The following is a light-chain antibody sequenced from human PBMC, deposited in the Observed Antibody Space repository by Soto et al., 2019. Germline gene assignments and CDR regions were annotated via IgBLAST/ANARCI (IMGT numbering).Light chain of an antibody. V-gene: IGLV1-36*01. CDR1: SSNIGNNA. CDR3: ASWDDSLKGYV. CDR2: YDD. Sequence: QSVLTQPPSVSEAPRHRVTISCSGSSSNIGNNAVNWYQQLPGKAPKLLIYYDDLLPSGVSDRFSGSNSGTSASLAICGLQSEDEAGYYCASWDDSLKGYVFGTGTKGTVL. J-gene: IGLJ1*01.